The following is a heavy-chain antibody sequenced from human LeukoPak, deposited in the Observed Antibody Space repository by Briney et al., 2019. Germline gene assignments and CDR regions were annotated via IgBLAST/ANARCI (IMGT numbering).Heavy chain of an antibody. Sequence: GGSLRHSCAASGFTFGSYSMHWVRQAPGKGLEWVAVISYDGRNTYYAKSVKGRFAISRDDSKNTLYLQMNSLRADDTAVYYCARNSVTTGYYFDYWGQGALVTVSS. CDR2: ISYDGRNT. D-gene: IGHD4-17*01. CDR3: ARNSVTTGYYFDY. CDR1: GFTFGSYS. V-gene: IGHV3-30*09. J-gene: IGHJ4*02.